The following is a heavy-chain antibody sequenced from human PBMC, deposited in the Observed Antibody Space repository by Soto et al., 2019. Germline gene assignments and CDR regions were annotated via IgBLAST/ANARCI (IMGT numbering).Heavy chain of an antibody. V-gene: IGHV3-74*01. D-gene: IGHD2-8*02. J-gene: IGHJ4*02. CDR3: ACWGHIVPVAPSDFDR. CDR2: ISPDGSDV. Sequence: GESLRLSCAASGFPFTNYWMNWVRQTPGKGLMWVSRISPDGSDVRYADSVEGRFTVSRDNAKNTLYLQMHRRRAEDTAMYYCACWGHIVPVAPSDFDRWGQGTLVTVSS. CDR1: GFPFTNYW.